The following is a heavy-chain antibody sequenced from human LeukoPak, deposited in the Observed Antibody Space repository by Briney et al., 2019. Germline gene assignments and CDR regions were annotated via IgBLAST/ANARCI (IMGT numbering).Heavy chain of an antibody. CDR1: GFTVSSNY. CDR3: ARATFWSGYQRDSWYMDV. J-gene: IGHJ6*03. V-gene: IGHV3-66*02. D-gene: IGHD3-3*01. CDR2: IYSGGST. Sequence: GGSLRLSCAASGFTVSSNYMTWVRQAPGKGLEWVSVIYSGGSTYYADSVKGRFTISGDNSENTLYLHMNSLRAEDTAVYYCARATFWSGYQRDSWYMDVWGKGTTVTVSS.